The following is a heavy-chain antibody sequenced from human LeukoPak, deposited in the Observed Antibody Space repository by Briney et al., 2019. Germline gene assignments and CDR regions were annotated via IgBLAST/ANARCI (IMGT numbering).Heavy chain of an antibody. Sequence: PSETLSLTCAVSGYSISSGYYWGWIRQPPGKGLEWIGSIYHSGSTYYNPSLKSRVTISVDTSKNQFSLKLSSVTAADTAVYYCARHRDGYQFDYWGQGTLVTVSS. CDR3: ARHRDGYQFDY. J-gene: IGHJ4*02. CDR2: IYHSGST. V-gene: IGHV4-38-2*01. D-gene: IGHD6-13*01. CDR1: GYSISSGYY.